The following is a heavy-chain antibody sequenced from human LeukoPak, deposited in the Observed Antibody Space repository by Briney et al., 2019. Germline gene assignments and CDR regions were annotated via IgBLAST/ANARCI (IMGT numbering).Heavy chain of an antibody. CDR3: XXXXXXXXXXGXXXXY. V-gene: IGHV3-74*01. CDR2: INSDGSST. J-gene: IGHJ4*02. Sequence: XVRQAPGXGLXWVSRINSDGSSTSYAXSVKGRFTISRDNAKXTLYLQMNSLRAEDTAVYYXXXXXXXXXXXGXXXXYWGQGXLXTVSS.